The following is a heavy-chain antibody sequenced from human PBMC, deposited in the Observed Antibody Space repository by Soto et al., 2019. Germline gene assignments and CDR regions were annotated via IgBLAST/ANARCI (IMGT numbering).Heavy chain of an antibody. D-gene: IGHD2-15*01. CDR1: GYTLTELF. Sequence: ASVKVSCKVSGYTLTELFMHWVRQAPGKWLEWMGGFDPEDGETIYAQKFQGRVTMTEDTSTDTAYMELSSLRSEDTAVYYCATRRYCSGGSCYRAFDIWGQGTMVTVSS. V-gene: IGHV1-24*01. J-gene: IGHJ3*02. CDR2: FDPEDGET. CDR3: ATRRYCSGGSCYRAFDI.